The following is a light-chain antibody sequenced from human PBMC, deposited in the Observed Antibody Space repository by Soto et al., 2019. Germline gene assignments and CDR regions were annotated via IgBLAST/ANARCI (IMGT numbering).Light chain of an antibody. J-gene: IGKJ4*01. CDR2: AAA. CDR3: LQDHNYPLT. Sequence: AIQMAQSPSTLSASVGDRVIITCRASQGIGNDVGWFQQKSGKAPKLLIYAAATLQSGVPSRFSGSRSGTDFTLTISSLQPEDFATYYCLQDHNYPLTFGGGTKVEIK. V-gene: IGKV1-6*02. CDR1: QGIGND.